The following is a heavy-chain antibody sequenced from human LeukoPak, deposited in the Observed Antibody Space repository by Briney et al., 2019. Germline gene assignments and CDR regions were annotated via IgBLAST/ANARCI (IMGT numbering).Heavy chain of an antibody. D-gene: IGHD6-13*01. V-gene: IGHV4-38-2*02. CDR2: IYHSGST. J-gene: IGHJ6*03. Sequence: SETLSLTCTVSGYSISSGYYWGWIRPPPGKGLEWIGSIYHSGSTYYNPSLKSRVTISVDTPKNQFSLKLSSVTAADTAVYYCARADYSSTWSHDYYYMDVWGKGTTVTVSS. CDR3: ARADYSSTWSHDYYYMDV. CDR1: GYSISSGYY.